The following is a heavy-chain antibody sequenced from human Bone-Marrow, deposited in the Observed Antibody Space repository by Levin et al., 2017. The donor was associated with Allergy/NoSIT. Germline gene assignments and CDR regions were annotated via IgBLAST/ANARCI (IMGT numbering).Heavy chain of an antibody. J-gene: IGHJ4*02. V-gene: IGHV3-11*06. CDR3: AYGDYGWDFDY. CDR2: ISSSSSYT. CDR1: GFTFSDYY. Sequence: GGSLRLSCAASGFTFSDYYMSWIRQAPGKGLEWVSYISSSSSYTNYADSVKGRFTISRDNAKNSLYLQMNSLRAEDTAVYYCAYGDYGWDFDYWGQGTLVTVSS. D-gene: IGHD4-17*01.